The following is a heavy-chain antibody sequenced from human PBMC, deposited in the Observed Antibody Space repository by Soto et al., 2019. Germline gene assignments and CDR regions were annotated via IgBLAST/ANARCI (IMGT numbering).Heavy chain of an antibody. CDR3: ARESSGYYWVH. CDR1: GYTLTGYY. J-gene: IGHJ4*02. V-gene: IGHV1-46*04. CDR2: INPSDGST. Sequence: QVQLVQSGAEVRKPGASVRVSCKASGYTLTGYYMHWVRQAPGPGLEWMGRINPSDGSTGYTQKLPDRLTLTRDTSTSTVYMELSSLKSEDTAVYYCARESSGYYWVHWGQGTLVTVS. D-gene: IGHD3-22*01.